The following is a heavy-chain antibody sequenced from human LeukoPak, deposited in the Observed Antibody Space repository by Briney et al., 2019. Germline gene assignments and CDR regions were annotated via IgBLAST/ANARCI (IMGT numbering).Heavy chain of an antibody. CDR2: IYSDGDT. Sequence: HSGGSLRLSCVVSGFTFSGNHMNWVRQAPGKGLEWVSVIYSDGDTYYADSVKGRFTISRDSSRNTLSLQMNSLKPEDTAVNYCARDPRDGYGHFDYWGQGTLVTVSS. D-gene: IGHD5-24*01. V-gene: IGHV3-66*02. J-gene: IGHJ4*02. CDR1: GFTFSGNH. CDR3: ARDPRDGYGHFDY.